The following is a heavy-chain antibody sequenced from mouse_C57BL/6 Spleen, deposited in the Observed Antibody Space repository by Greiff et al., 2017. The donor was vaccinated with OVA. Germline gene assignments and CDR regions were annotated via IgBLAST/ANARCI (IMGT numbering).Heavy chain of an antibody. CDR3: ARLDDGYYEGYFDV. CDR1: GYTFTSYW. D-gene: IGHD2-3*01. CDR2: IDPSDSET. Sequence: VQLQQPGAELVRPGSSVKLSCKASGYTFTSYWMHWVKQRPIQGLEWIGNIDPSDSETHYNQKFKDKATLTVDKSSSTAYMQLSSLTSEDSAVYYCARLDDGYYEGYFDVWGTGTTVTVSS. V-gene: IGHV1-52*01. J-gene: IGHJ1*03.